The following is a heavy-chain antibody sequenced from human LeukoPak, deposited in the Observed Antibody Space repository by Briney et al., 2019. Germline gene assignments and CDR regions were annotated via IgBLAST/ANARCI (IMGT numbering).Heavy chain of an antibody. J-gene: IGHJ6*02. CDR2: ISSSGSTI. Sequence: GGSLRLSCAASGFTFSDYYMSWIRQAPGKGLEWVSYISSSGSTIYYADSVKGRFIISRDNAKNSLYLQMNSLRAEDTAVYYCARDKNGDYVYYGMDVWGQGTTVTVSS. D-gene: IGHD4-17*01. CDR3: ARDKNGDYVYYGMDV. CDR1: GFTFSDYY. V-gene: IGHV3-11*01.